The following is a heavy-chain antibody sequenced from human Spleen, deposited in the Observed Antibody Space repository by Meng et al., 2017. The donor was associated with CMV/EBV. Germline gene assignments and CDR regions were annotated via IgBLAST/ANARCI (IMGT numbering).Heavy chain of an antibody. J-gene: IGHJ4*02. CDR1: GFTVSSDY. CDR2: TSRSSRHM. D-gene: IGHD1-1*01. V-gene: IGHV3-21*01. Sequence: GGSLRLSCAASGFTVSSDYMNWVRQAPGKGLEWVASTSRSSRHMYYAESLKGRFTISRDNAKNSFYLHMNSLRAEDTAVYYCARSMIMYNWNDLDAWGQGTLVTVSS. CDR3: ARSMIMYNWNDLDA.